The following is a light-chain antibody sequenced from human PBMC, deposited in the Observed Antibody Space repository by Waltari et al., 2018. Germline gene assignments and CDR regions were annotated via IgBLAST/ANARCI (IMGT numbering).Light chain of an antibody. CDR1: RRDVGGYNY. CDR2: DVS. J-gene: IGLJ3*02. CDR3: SSYTSSSTLWV. Sequence: QSALTQRASVPGPPGQPITIHCTGTRRDVGGYNYVPWYQQHPGKAPKLMIYDVSNRPSGVSNRFSGSKSGNTASLTISGLQAEDEADYYCSSYTSSSTLWVFGGGTKLTVL. V-gene: IGLV2-14*03.